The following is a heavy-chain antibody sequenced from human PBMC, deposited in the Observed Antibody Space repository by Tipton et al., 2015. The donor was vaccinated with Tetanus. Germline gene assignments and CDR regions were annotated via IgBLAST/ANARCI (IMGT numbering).Heavy chain of an antibody. CDR1: GYTFTGYY. D-gene: IGHD2-21*01. J-gene: IGHJ6*02. CDR3: ARDRGDYIYYGMDV. CDR2: IDPNSGDT. Sequence: QLVQSGAELKKPGASVKVSCTASGYTFTGYYMYWVRQAPGQGLEWVGWIDPNSGDTIYAQNFQGRVTMTRDTSISTVHMELSRLRSDDTAVYYCARDRGDYIYYGMDVWGPGTTVTVSS. V-gene: IGHV1-2*02.